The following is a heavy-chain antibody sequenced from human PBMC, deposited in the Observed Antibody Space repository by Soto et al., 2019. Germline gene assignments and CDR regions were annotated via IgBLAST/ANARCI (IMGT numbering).Heavy chain of an antibody. V-gene: IGHV1-58*01. Sequence: SVKVSCKASGFTFTSSAVQWVRQARGQRLEWIGWIVVGSGNTNYAQKFQERVTITRDMSTSTAYMELSSLRSEDTAVYYCAANPLGYCSGGSCYHAFDIWGQGTMVTVSS. CDR3: AANPLGYCSGGSCYHAFDI. D-gene: IGHD2-15*01. CDR2: IVVGSGNT. J-gene: IGHJ3*02. CDR1: GFTFTSSA.